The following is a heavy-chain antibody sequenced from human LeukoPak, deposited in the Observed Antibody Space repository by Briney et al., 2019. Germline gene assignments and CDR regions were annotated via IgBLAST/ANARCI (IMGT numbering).Heavy chain of an antibody. Sequence: ASVKVSCKASGYSFSSYDIYWVRQATGQGLEWMGWMNPNSGNTGYAQEFQGRVSMTRNTSINTAYMELSSLRSEDTALYFCTRAGERPIRYFDCWSQGTLVTVSS. D-gene: IGHD3-9*01. V-gene: IGHV1-8*01. CDR1: GYSFSSYD. CDR3: TRAGERPIRYFDC. CDR2: MNPNSGNT. J-gene: IGHJ4*02.